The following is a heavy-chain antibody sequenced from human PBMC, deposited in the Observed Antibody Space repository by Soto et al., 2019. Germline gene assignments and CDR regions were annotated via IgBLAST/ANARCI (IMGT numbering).Heavy chain of an antibody. J-gene: IGHJ4*02. CDR1: GFTFSIAC. Sequence: GSLGLSCAASGFTFSIACISWVRQAPGKGLEWVGRIKSKTDGGTTDYAAPVKGRFTISRDDSKNTLYLQMNSLKTEDTAVYYCTTDFMITFGGVIVPVSWGQGTLVTVSS. CDR2: IKSKTDGGTT. D-gene: IGHD3-16*02. V-gene: IGHV3-15*01. CDR3: TTDFMITFGGVIVPVS.